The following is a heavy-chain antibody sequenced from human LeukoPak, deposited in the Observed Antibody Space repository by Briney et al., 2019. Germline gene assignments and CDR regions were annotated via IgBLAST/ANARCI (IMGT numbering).Heavy chain of an antibody. CDR1: GYTFTGYY. D-gene: IGHD3-9*01. J-gene: IGHJ4*02. Sequence: GASVKVSCKASGYTFTGYYMHWVRQAPGQGLEWMGWINPNSGGTNYAQKFQGRVTMTRDTSISTAYMELSRLRSDDTAVYYCAGVLRYFDWLLHPLGYWGQGTLVTVSS. CDR2: INPNSGGT. CDR3: AGVLRYFDWLLHPLGY. V-gene: IGHV1-2*02.